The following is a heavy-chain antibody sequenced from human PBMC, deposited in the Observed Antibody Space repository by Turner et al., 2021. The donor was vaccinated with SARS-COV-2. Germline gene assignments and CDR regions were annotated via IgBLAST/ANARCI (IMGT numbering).Heavy chain of an antibody. J-gene: IGHJ6*02. V-gene: IGHV3-21*01. CDR3: ARDRIVRNWNDVPKPTYGMDV. D-gene: IGHD1-20*01. Sequence: EVQLVESGGGLVKPGGSLRLPCAASEFTFNSYSMNWVRQAPGKGLEWVSSISSSSSYIYYADSAKGRFTISRDNAKNSVYLQMNSLRAEDTAVYYCARDRIVRNWNDVPKPTYGMDVWGQGTTVTVSS. CDR2: ISSSSSYI. CDR1: EFTFNSYS.